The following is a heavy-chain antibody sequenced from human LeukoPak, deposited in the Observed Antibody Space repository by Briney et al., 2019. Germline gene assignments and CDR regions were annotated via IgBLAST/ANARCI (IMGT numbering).Heavy chain of an antibody. Sequence: GGSLRPSCAASGFTFSGFAMSGVRRTPGKGLEWVSGISGSGDNTLYADSVKGRFTISRDNSKNTLYLEMNSLRAEDTAIYYCAKMKGHPLPKYYMDVWGQGTTVTVSS. V-gene: IGHV3-23*01. CDR3: AKMKGHPLPKYYMDV. J-gene: IGHJ6*01. D-gene: IGHD1-26*01. CDR2: ISGSGDNT. CDR1: GFTFSGFA.